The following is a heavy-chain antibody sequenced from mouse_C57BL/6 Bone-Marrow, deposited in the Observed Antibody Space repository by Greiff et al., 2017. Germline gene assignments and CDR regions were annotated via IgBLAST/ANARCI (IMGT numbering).Heavy chain of an antibody. CDR1: GYTFTSYW. Sequence: QVQLQQPGAELVRPGSSVKLSCKASGYTFTSYWMHWVKQRPIQGLEWIGNIDPSDSETHYNQKFKDKATLTVDKSSSTAYMQLSSLTSEDSAVYYCARGRDYDDGVYYYAMDYWGQGTSVTVSS. CDR3: ARGRDYDDGVYYYAMDY. V-gene: IGHV1-52*01. J-gene: IGHJ4*01. D-gene: IGHD2-4*01. CDR2: IDPSDSET.